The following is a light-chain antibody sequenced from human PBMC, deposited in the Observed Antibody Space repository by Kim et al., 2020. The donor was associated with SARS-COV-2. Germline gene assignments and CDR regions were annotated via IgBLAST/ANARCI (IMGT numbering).Light chain of an antibody. CDR2: NDY. V-gene: IGLV1-44*01. CDR3: ATWDVSLNGWV. J-gene: IGLJ3*02. CDR1: SSNVGRHF. Sequence: GQSVTISCFGSSSNVGRHFVNWYQQLPGTAPKVFIYNDYQRPSGVPDRFSGSRSGTSASLAISGPQSEDEADYYCATWDVSLNGWVFGGGTQLTVL.